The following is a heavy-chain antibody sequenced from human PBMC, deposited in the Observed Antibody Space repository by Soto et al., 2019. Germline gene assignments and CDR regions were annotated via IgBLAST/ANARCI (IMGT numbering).Heavy chain of an antibody. CDR3: VMVMDYYGSGTESGLFDY. CDR1: GFTFSSYA. CDR2: ISGSGGST. J-gene: IGHJ4*02. D-gene: IGHD3-10*01. V-gene: IGHV3-23*01. Sequence: GGSLRLSCAASGFTFSSYAMSWVRQAPGKGLEWVSAISGSGGSTYYADSVKGRFTISRDNSKNTLYLQMNSLRAEDTAVYYCVMVMDYYGSGTESGLFDYWGQGTLVTVSS.